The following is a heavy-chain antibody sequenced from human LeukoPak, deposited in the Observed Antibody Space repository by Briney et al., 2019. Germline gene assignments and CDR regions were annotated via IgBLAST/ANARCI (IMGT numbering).Heavy chain of an antibody. J-gene: IGHJ4*02. CDR1: GGSISGYY. CDR2: IYYSGST. CDR3: ARGVRWGWYFDY. V-gene: IGHV4-59*01. D-gene: IGHD2-21*01. Sequence: SETLSLTCTVSGGSISGYYWSWIRQPPGKGLEWIGYIYYSGSTNYNPSLKSRVTISVDTSKNQFSLKLSSVTAADTAVYYCARGVRWGWYFDYWGQGTLVTVSS.